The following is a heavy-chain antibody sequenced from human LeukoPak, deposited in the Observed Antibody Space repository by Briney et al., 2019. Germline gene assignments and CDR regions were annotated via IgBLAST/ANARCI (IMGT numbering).Heavy chain of an antibody. CDR1: GITFSSYS. CDR3: TKTQWGYYYDSSGYPRSLFDI. Sequence: GGSLRLSCAASGITFSSYSTNWVRQAPGKGLEWVSYISSSSSTIYYADSVKGRFTISRDNAKNSLYLQMNSLRAEDTAVYYCTKTQWGYYYDSSGYPRSLFDIWGQGTMVTVSS. V-gene: IGHV3-48*01. CDR2: ISSSSSTI. D-gene: IGHD3-22*01. J-gene: IGHJ3*02.